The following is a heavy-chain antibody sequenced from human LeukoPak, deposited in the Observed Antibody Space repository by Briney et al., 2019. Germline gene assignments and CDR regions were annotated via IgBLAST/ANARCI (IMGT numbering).Heavy chain of an antibody. V-gene: IGHV1-69*13. J-gene: IGHJ4*02. Sequence: GASVKVSCKGSGGTFSSYAISWVRQAPGQGLEWMGGIIPIFGTANYAQKFQGRVTITADESTSTAYMELSSLRSEDTAVYYCARGIAAAGVDYWGQGTLVTVSS. CDR3: ARGIAAAGVDY. CDR1: GGTFSSYA. CDR2: IIPIFGTA. D-gene: IGHD6-13*01.